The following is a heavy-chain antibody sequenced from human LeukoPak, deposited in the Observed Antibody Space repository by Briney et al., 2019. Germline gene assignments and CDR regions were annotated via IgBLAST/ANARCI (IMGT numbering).Heavy chain of an antibody. CDR3: ARHEYNSGGRGAFDI. Sequence: GESLKISCKGSGYSFTSYWIGWVRQMPGKGLEWMGIIYPGNSDTRYSPSFQGQVTISADNSISTAYLQLSSLKASDTALYYCARHEYNSGGRGAFDIWGQGTMVTVSS. V-gene: IGHV5-51*01. CDR1: GYSFTSYW. D-gene: IGHD6-19*01. CDR2: IYPGNSDT. J-gene: IGHJ3*02.